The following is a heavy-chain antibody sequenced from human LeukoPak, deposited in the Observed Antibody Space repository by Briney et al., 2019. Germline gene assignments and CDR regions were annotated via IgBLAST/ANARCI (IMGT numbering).Heavy chain of an antibody. CDR3: ARARAGRWLQRAFDI. D-gene: IGHD5-24*01. Sequence: PGGSLRLSCAASGFTFSDYYMSWIRQAPGKGLEWVSYISSSGSTIYYADSVKGRLTISRDNAKNSLYLQMNSLRAEDTAVYYCARARAGRWLQRAFDIWGQGTMVTVSS. V-gene: IGHV3-11*01. CDR2: ISSSGSTI. J-gene: IGHJ3*02. CDR1: GFTFSDYY.